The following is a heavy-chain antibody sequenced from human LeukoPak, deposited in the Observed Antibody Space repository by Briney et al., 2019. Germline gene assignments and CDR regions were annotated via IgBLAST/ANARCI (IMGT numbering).Heavy chain of an antibody. CDR2: ISYDGSNK. J-gene: IGHJ3*02. D-gene: IGHD3-22*01. Sequence: AGGSLRLSCAASGVTISSYAMHSVRQAPGKGLEWVAVISYDGSNKYYADSVKGRFTISRDNSKNTLYLQMNSLRAEDTAVYYFSRCPISGYPRHAFDIWGQGTMVTVSS. V-gene: IGHV3-30*04. CDR3: SRCPISGYPRHAFDI. CDR1: GVTISSYA.